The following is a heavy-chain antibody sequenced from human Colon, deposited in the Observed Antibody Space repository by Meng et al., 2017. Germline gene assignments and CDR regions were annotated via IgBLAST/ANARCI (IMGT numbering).Heavy chain of an antibody. CDR2: INPIFGTA. CDR3: AVSAYDYVYAFDI. Sequence: SVKVSCKASGGTFSSYAISWVRQAPGQGLEWVGGINPIFGTANYAQKFQGRVTITADKSTSTAYMELSSLRSEDTAVYYCAVSAYDYVYAFDIWGQGTMVTVSS. D-gene: IGHD3-16*01. V-gene: IGHV1-69*06. J-gene: IGHJ3*02. CDR1: GGTFSSYA.